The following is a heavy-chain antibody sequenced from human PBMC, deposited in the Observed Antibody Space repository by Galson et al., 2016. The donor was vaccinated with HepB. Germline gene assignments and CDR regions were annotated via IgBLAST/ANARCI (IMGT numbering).Heavy chain of an antibody. V-gene: IGHV2-5*02. CDR1: GFSLSTSGVG. CDR3: AHYYYDSSGYYPPYFDH. CDR2: IYWDDDK. D-gene: IGHD3-22*01. Sequence: PALVKPTQTLTLTCTFSGFSLSTSGVGVGWIRQPPGKALEWLALIYWDDDKRYSPSLKSRLTITKDTSKNQVVLTMTNMDPVDTATYSCAHYYYDSSGYYPPYFDHWGRGTLVTVSS. J-gene: IGHJ2*01.